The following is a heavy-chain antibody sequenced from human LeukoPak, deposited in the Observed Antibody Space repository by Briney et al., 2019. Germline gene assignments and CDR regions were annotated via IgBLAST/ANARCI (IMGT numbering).Heavy chain of an antibody. CDR3: ARDQPRFGVGDNWFDP. Sequence: SETLSLTCAVYGGSFSGYYWSWIHQPPGKGLEWIGEINHSGSTNYNPSLKSRVTISVDTSKNQFSLKLSSVTAADTAVYYCARDQPRFGVGDNWFDPWGQGTLVTVSS. J-gene: IGHJ5*02. CDR2: INHSGST. CDR1: GGSFSGYY. V-gene: IGHV4-34*01. D-gene: IGHD3-3*01.